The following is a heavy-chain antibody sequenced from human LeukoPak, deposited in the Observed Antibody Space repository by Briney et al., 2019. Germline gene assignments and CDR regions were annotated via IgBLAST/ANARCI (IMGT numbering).Heavy chain of an antibody. Sequence: SQTLSLTCAVSGGSISSGGYSWSWIRQPPGKGLEWIGYIYHSGSTYYNPSLKSRVTISVVRSKNQFSLKLSSETAADTAVYYCAANFMVRGVITGGDAFDIWGQGTMVTVSS. V-gene: IGHV4-30-2*01. CDR1: GGSISSGGYS. CDR3: AANFMVRGVITGGDAFDI. CDR2: IYHSGST. J-gene: IGHJ3*02. D-gene: IGHD3-10*01.